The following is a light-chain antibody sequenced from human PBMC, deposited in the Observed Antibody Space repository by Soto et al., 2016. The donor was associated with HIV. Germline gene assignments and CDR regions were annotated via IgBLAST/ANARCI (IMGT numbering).Light chain of an antibody. Sequence: DIQMTQSPSSLSASVGDRVIITCRASQTIRKYLNWYQQKPRKAPVLLISTTSSLQSGVASRFSGSGSGAEFTLTISNLQPEDFATYYCQQSYTTPLTFGGGTKVEIK. CDR2: TTS. V-gene: IGKV1-39*01. CDR3: QQSYTTPLT. J-gene: IGKJ4*01. CDR1: QTIRKY.